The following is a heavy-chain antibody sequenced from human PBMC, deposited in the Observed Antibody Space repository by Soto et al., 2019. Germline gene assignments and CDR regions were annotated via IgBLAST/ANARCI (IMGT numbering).Heavy chain of an antibody. D-gene: IGHD3-22*01. V-gene: IGHV3-30-3*01. CDR2: ISYDGSNK. CDR3: ARVSRAMIVVVITVSFDY. CDR1: GFTFNTYA. J-gene: IGHJ4*02. Sequence: PGGSLRLSCAASGFTFNTYAMHWVRQAPGKGLEWVALISYDGSNKYYADSVKGRFTISRDNYKNTLYLQMNSLIADDTAVYYCARVSRAMIVVVITVSFDYWGQGP.